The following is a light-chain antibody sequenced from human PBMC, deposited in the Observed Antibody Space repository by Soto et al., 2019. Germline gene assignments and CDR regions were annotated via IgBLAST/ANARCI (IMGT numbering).Light chain of an antibody. Sequence: VLTQPPSVSGAPGQRVTISCTGSSSDIGAGFDVHWYQHLPGTAPKLLIYGNTNRPSGVPGRFSGSKSGTSASLVITGLQAEDEADYYCQSYENSRTGFYVFGTGTKVTVL. CDR2: GNT. CDR3: QSYENSRTGFYV. CDR1: SSDIGAGFD. V-gene: IGLV1-40*01. J-gene: IGLJ1*01.